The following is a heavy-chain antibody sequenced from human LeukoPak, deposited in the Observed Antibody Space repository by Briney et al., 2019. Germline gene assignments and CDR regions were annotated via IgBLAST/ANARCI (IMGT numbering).Heavy chain of an antibody. V-gene: IGHV3-30*03. CDR1: GFTFSSYS. CDR3: AREIERSLDY. D-gene: IGHD3-22*01. J-gene: IGHJ4*01. CDR2: ISYDGRNK. Sequence: PGGSLRLSCAGSGFTFSSYSMNWVRQAPGKGLEWVAVISYDGRNKYHADSVKGRFIISRDNSKNTLYLQMNSLRAEDTAVYYCAREIERSLDYWGQRALVTVSS.